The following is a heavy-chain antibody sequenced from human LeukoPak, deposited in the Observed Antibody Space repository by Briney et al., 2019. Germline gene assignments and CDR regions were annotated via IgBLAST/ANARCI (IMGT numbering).Heavy chain of an antibody. CDR1: GGSFSGYY. D-gene: IGHD6-19*01. CDR2: IYYSGST. J-gene: IGHJ4*02. V-gene: IGHV4-59*08. Sequence: SETLSLTCAVYGGSFSGYYWSWIRQPPGKGLEWIGYIYYSGSTNYNSSLKSRVTISVDTSKNQFSLKLSSVTAADTAVYYCASGRAVAGDYWGQGTLVTVFS. CDR3: ASGRAVAGDY.